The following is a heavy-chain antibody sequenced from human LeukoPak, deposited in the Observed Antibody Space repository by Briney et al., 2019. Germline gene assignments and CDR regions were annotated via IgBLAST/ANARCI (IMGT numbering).Heavy chain of an antibody. CDR3: ARRAGGYSHPYDY. D-gene: IGHD4-23*01. CDR2: ISGSGGST. J-gene: IGHJ4*02. Sequence: GGSLRLSCAASGFTFSSYAMSWVRQAPGKGLEWVSAISGSGGSTYYADSVKGRFTISRDISKNTLYLQMSSLRAEDTAVYYCARRAGGYSHPYDYWGQGVLVTVSS. CDR1: GFTFSSYA. V-gene: IGHV3-23*01.